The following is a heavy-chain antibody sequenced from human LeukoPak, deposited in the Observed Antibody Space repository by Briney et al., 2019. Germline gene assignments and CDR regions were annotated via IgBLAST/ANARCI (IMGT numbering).Heavy chain of an antibody. J-gene: IGHJ4*02. D-gene: IGHD2-8*02. Sequence: GGSLRLSCAASGFTFSSYSMNWVRQAPGKGLEWVSSISSSSSYIYYADSVKGRFTISRDNAKNSLYLQMNSLRAEDTAVYYCARVGVDIVLEQRSGYFDYWGQGTLVTVSS. CDR2: ISSSSSYI. CDR3: ARVGVDIVLEQRSGYFDY. V-gene: IGHV3-21*01. CDR1: GFTFSSYS.